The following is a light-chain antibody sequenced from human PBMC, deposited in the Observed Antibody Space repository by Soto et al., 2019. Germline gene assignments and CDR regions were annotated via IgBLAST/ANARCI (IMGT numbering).Light chain of an antibody. V-gene: IGKV3-11*01. J-gene: IGKJ4*01. CDR2: DAS. CDR1: HSVSRY. CDR3: QQRSNWPLT. Sequence: EIVLTQSPATLSLSPGERATLSCRASHSVSRYLAWYQQKPGQAPRLLMYDASNRATGIPARFRGSGSGTDFTLTISSLEPVDFAVYYCQQRSNWPLTFGGGTKVEIK.